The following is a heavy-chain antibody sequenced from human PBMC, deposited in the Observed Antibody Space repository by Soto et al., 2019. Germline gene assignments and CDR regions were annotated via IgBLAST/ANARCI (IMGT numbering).Heavy chain of an antibody. Sequence: ASVKVSCKASGYTFTSYGISWVRQAPGQGLEWMGWISAYNGNTNYAQKLQGRVTMTTDKSTSTAYMEMRSLRPDDTAVYYCAGGEYCGGGSGYYCYYYGMDVWGQGTTVTVSS. V-gene: IGHV1-18*01. CDR3: AGGEYCGGGSGYYCYYYGMDV. CDR1: GYTFTSYG. J-gene: IGHJ6*02. CDR2: ISAYNGNT. D-gene: IGHD2-15*01.